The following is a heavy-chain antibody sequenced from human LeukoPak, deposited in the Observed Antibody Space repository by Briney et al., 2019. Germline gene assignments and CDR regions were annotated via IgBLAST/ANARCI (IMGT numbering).Heavy chain of an antibody. V-gene: IGHV5-51*01. D-gene: IGHD2-2*01. J-gene: IGHJ4*02. CDR3: ARTDIVVVPAAGGSFDY. Sequence: GESLKISCKGSGYSFSSYWIGWVRQMPGKGLEWMGIIYPGDSDTRDSPSFQGQVTISADKSVSTAYLQWSNLKASDTAMYYCARTDIVVVPAAGGSFDYWGQGTLVTVSS. CDR2: IYPGDSDT. CDR1: GYSFSSYW.